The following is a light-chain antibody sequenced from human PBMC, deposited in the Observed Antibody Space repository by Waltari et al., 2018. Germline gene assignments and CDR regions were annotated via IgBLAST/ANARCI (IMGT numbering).Light chain of an antibody. V-gene: IGLV2-11*01. J-gene: IGLJ2*01. CDR1: SSDVGGYNY. CDR3: CSYAGSPYVV. CDR2: DVS. Sequence: QSALTQPRPVSGSPGQSVTISCTGTSSDVGGYNYVSWYQQHPGKAPKLMIYDVSKRPSGVPDRFSGSKSGNTASLTISGLQAEDDANYYCCSYAGSPYVVFGGGTKLTVL.